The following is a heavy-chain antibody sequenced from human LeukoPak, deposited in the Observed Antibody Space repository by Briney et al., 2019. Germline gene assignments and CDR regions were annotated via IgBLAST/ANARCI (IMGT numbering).Heavy chain of an antibody. CDR3: CRKMDQERLFGP. CDR1: GDSVSSNSVT. CDR2: TYYRSTWYN. D-gene: IGHD5-24*01. Sequence: SQTLSLTCAISGDSVSSNSVTWNWIRQSPSRGLEWLGRTYYRSTWYNDYAVSVRGRITVNPDTSKNQFSLHLNSVTPEDTAVFYFCRKMDQERLFGPRGQGILVTVSS. J-gene: IGHJ5*02. V-gene: IGHV6-1*01.